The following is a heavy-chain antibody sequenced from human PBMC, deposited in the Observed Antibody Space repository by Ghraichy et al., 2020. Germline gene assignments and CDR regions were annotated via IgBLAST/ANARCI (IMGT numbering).Heavy chain of an antibody. Sequence: ESLRLSCAGSGFSFSDYNMNWVRQAPGKGLEWLSCISSRSDNMHYVGSVKGRFTISRDNAKNSLYLQMSSLRAEDTGIYYCARVGGDFRFDLWGQGTLVTVSS. D-gene: IGHD3-16*01. CDR3: ARVGGDFRFDL. CDR1: GFSFSDYN. J-gene: IGHJ4*02. V-gene: IGHV3-21*01. CDR2: ISSRSDNM.